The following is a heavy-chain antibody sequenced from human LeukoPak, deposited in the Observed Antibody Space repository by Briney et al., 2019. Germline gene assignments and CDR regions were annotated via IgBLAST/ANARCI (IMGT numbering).Heavy chain of an antibody. CDR2: INHSGST. J-gene: IGHJ6*03. CDR1: GGSFSGYY. Sequence: SETLSLTCAVYGGSFSGYYWSWIRQPPGKGLEWIGEINHSGSTNYNPSLKSRVTISVDTSKNQFSLKLSSVTAADTAVYYCARGRYCSRGSCYPVYYYYMDVWGKGTTVTVSS. V-gene: IGHV4-34*01. D-gene: IGHD2-15*01. CDR3: ARGRYCSRGSCYPVYYYYMDV.